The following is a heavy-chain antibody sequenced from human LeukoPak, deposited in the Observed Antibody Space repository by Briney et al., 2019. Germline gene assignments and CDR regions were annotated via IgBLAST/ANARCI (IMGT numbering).Heavy chain of an antibody. Sequence: GGSLRLSCAASGFTFSTYGMHWVRQAPGKGLEWVAVISYDGSNKFYADSVKGRFTISRDNSKNTLYLQMNSLRPEDTAVYYCATDPNYRNYMTDWGQGTLVTVSS. CDR1: GFTFSTYG. CDR2: ISYDGSNK. J-gene: IGHJ4*02. D-gene: IGHD4-11*01. V-gene: IGHV3-30*03. CDR3: ATDPNYRNYMTD.